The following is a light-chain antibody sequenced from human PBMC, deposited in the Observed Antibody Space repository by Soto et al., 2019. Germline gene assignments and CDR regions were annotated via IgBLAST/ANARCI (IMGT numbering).Light chain of an antibody. Sequence: VLTQSPGTLSLSPGERATLFCRAGQNLDSCDLAWYQQKPGQAPRLLIYGASRRATGIPDRFSGGGSGTDFTLTISSLEPEDVAVYYCQHYRSSPLTFGGGTKVDIK. CDR2: GAS. V-gene: IGKV3-20*01. CDR3: QHYRSSPLT. J-gene: IGKJ4*01. CDR1: QNLDSCD.